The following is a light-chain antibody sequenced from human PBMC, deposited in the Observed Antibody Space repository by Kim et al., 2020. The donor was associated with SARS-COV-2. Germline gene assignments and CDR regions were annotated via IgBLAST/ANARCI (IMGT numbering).Light chain of an antibody. CDR1: QSVLYRSNNKNY. CDR2: WAS. CDR3: QQYYTTPGLT. J-gene: IGKJ4*01. Sequence: DIVMTQSPDSLAVSLGERATINCKSSQSVLYRSNNKNYLAWYQQKPGQPPKLLIYWASTRESGVPDRISGSGSGTDFTLTISSLQAEDVAVYYCQQYYTTPGLTFGGGTKLEI. V-gene: IGKV4-1*01.